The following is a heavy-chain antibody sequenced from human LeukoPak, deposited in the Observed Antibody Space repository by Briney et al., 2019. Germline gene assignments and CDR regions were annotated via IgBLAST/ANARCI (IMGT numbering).Heavy chain of an antibody. CDR1: GFSLSTRGVG. CDR2: IYWNDDK. D-gene: IGHD6-13*01. Sequence: SGPTLVKPTQTLTVTCTFSGFSLSTRGVGVGWIRQPPGKALEGLALIYWNDDKRYYPSINARLTIAKDTSKNQVVLTMTNLDPVDTATYYCAPRAATGPDWFDPWGQGTLVIVSS. V-gene: IGHV2-5*01. CDR3: APRAATGPDWFDP. J-gene: IGHJ5*02.